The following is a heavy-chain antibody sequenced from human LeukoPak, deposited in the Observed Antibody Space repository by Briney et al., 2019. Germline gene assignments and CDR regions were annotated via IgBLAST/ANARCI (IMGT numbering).Heavy chain of an antibody. D-gene: IGHD3-22*01. V-gene: IGHV4-39*07. Sequence: SQTLSLTCTVSGGSISSSSYYWGWIRQPPGKGLEWIGSIYYSGSTYYYPSLKSRVTISVDTSKNQFSLKLSSVTAADTAVYYCARSGITMIVVTPRSFDYWGQGTLVTVSS. CDR2: IYYSGST. J-gene: IGHJ4*02. CDR1: GGSISSSSYY. CDR3: ARSGITMIVVTPRSFDY.